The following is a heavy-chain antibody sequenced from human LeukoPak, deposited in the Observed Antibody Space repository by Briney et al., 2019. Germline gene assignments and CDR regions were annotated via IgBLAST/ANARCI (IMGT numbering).Heavy chain of an antibody. V-gene: IGHV3-48*01. D-gene: IGHD2-8*02. Sequence: GGSLRLSCAASGFTFSTYSMNWVRQAPGKGLEWISYISSTSSTIYNADSVRGRFTISRDNSKSTLSLQMNSLRAEDTAIYYCATYRQVLLPFESWGQGTLVTVSS. CDR2: ISSTSSTI. CDR1: GFTFSTYS. CDR3: ATYRQVLLPFES. J-gene: IGHJ4*02.